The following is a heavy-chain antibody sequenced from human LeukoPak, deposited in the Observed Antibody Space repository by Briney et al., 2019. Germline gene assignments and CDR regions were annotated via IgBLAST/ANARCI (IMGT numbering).Heavy chain of an antibody. D-gene: IGHD2-2*01. CDR2: IPYDGSNK. V-gene: IGHV3-30*18. J-gene: IGHJ4*02. Sequence: PGGSLRLSCAASGFTFSSYGMHWVRQAPGKGLEWVAVIPYDGSNKYYADSVKGRFTISRDNSKNTLYLQMNSLRAEDTAVYYCAKPFDDCSSTSCRDYWGQGTLVTVSS. CDR1: GFTFSSYG. CDR3: AKPFDDCSSTSCRDY.